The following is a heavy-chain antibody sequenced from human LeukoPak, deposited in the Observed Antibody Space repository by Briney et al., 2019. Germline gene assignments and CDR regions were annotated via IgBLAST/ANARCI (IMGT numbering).Heavy chain of an antibody. CDR3: ARVAGYSGYDPFDY. Sequence: PGGSLRLAWAAAGFTFGTNVINWVRQAPGKGREWVSVIYSGGSTYYADSVKGKFTISRDNSKNTVSLQMNSLRAEDTAVYYCARVAGYSGYDPFDYWGQGTLVTVSS. CDR1: GFTFGTNV. CDR2: IYSGGST. J-gene: IGHJ4*02. D-gene: IGHD5-12*01. V-gene: IGHV3-66*01.